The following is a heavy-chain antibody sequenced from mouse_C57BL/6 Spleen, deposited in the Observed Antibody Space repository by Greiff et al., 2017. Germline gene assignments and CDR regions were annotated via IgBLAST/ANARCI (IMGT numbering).Heavy chain of an antibody. V-gene: IGHV1-69*01. Sequence: QVQLQQPGAELVMPGASVKLSCKASGYTFTSYWMHWVKQRPGQGLEWIGEIDPSDSYTNYNQKFKGKSTLTVDKSSSTAYMQLSSLTSEDSAVYYCARAVYYGSSYEVDYWGQGTTLTVSS. CDR2: IDPSDSYT. J-gene: IGHJ2*01. D-gene: IGHD1-1*01. CDR1: GYTFTSYW. CDR3: ARAVYYGSSYEVDY.